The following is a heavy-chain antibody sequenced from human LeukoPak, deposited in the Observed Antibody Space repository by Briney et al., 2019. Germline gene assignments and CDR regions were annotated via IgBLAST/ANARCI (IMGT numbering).Heavy chain of an antibody. CDR2: ISDDGRSK. V-gene: IGHV3-30*18. D-gene: IGHD4-17*01. Sequence: GGSLRLSCAASGFSFISYGMHWVRQAPGKGLEWVGFISDDGRSKDYADSVKGRFTISRDNSKDTLYLQMNSLRAEDTAVYYCAKRPSDYGDYVSYFDYWGQGTLVTVSS. J-gene: IGHJ4*02. CDR1: GFSFISYG. CDR3: AKRPSDYGDYVSYFDY.